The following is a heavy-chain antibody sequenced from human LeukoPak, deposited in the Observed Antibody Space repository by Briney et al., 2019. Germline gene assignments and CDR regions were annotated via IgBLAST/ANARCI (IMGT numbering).Heavy chain of an antibody. CDR2: ISSSSSYI. D-gene: IGHD1-1*01. CDR1: GFTFSSYS. V-gene: IGHV3-21*01. Sequence: GGSLRLSCAASGFTFSSYSMNWVRQAPGKGLEWVSSISSSSSYIYYADSAKGRFTISRDNAKNSLYLQMNSLRAEDTAVYYCARDPYNWNAFDIWGQGTMVTVSS. CDR3: ARDPYNWNAFDI. J-gene: IGHJ3*02.